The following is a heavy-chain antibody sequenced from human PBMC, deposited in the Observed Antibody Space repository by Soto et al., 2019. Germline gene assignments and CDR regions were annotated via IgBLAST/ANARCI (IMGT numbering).Heavy chain of an antibody. CDR1: GGSISSGDYY. CDR2: IYYSGST. J-gene: IGHJ4*02. Sequence: SETLSLTCTVSGGSISSGDYYWSWIRQPPGKGLEWIGYIYYSGSTYYNPSLKSRVTISVDTSKNQFSLKLSSVTAADTALYHRARREYTSSSNTSYWGRGTLVTVSS. D-gene: IGHD6-6*01. CDR3: ARREYTSSSNTSY. V-gene: IGHV4-30-4*01.